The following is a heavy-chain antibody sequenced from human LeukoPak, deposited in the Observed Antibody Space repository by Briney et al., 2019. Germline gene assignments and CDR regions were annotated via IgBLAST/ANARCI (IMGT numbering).Heavy chain of an antibody. CDR3: VREDTPATANY. Sequence: GGSLRLSCAASGFTFGSYAMRWVRQAPGKGLEWVSGISGSGSSTYYADSVKGRFTISRDNSKNTLYLQMNSLRAEDTAVYYCVREDTPATANYWGQGTLVAISS. CDR2: ISGSGSST. J-gene: IGHJ4*02. CDR1: GFTFGSYA. D-gene: IGHD2-21*02. V-gene: IGHV3-23*01.